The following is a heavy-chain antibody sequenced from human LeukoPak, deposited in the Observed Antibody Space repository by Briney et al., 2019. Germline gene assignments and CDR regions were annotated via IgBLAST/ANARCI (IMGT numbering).Heavy chain of an antibody. D-gene: IGHD3-22*01. CDR3: ARGDYYYDSSGRMGDAFDI. CDR2: MYYSGST. Sequence: SETLSLTCTVSGGSMTNFQWSWIRQSPGKGLEWIGYMYYSGSTYYNPSLKSRVTISVDTSRNQFSLKLSSVTAADTAVYYCARGDYYYDSSGRMGDAFDIWGQGTMVTVSS. V-gene: IGHV4-59*12. J-gene: IGHJ3*02. CDR1: GGSMTNFQ.